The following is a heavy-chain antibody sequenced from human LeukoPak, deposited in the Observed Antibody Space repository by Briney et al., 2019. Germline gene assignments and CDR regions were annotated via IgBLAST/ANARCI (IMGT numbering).Heavy chain of an antibody. D-gene: IGHD3-9*01. CDR2: ISSSSSTI. CDR3: ARDFDWLGYYYMDV. Sequence: GGSLRLSCAASGFTFSSYSMNWVRQAPGKGLEWVSYISSSSSTIYYADSVKGRFTISRDNAKNSLYLQMNSLRAEDTAVYYCARDFDWLGYYYMDVWAKGPRSPSP. J-gene: IGHJ6*03. CDR1: GFTFSSYS. V-gene: IGHV3-48*04.